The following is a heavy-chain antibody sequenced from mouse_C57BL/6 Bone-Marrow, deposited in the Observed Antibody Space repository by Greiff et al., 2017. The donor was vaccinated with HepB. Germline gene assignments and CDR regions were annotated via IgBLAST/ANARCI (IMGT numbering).Heavy chain of an antibody. J-gene: IGHJ2*01. Sequence: DVQLQESGAELVKPGASVKLSCTASGFNIKDYYMHWVKQRTEQGLEWIGRIDPEDSETKYAPKFQGKATITADTSSNTAYLQLSSLTSEDTAVYYCALYYYGRGGYFDYWGQGTTLTVSS. CDR3: ALYYYGRGGYFDY. D-gene: IGHD1-1*01. CDR2: IDPEDSET. CDR1: GFNIKDYY. V-gene: IGHV14-2*01.